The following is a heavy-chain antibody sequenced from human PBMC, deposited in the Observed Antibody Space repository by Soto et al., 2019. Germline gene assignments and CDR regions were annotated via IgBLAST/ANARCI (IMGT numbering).Heavy chain of an antibody. CDR1: GFTFNSYA. J-gene: IGHJ2*01. CDR3: AMKFSVAESRLTCDL. Sequence: VQLLDFGGGLIQPGGSLRLSCVVSGFTFNSYAMSWVRQAPGKGLEWVSDVTGSGDRTYYADSVKGRFSILRDKSKNTLYLQMNSLRVEDTAIEYCAMKFSVAESRLTCDLWGRGTLVTVSS. CDR2: VTGSGDRT. V-gene: IGHV3-23*01. D-gene: IGHD6-19*01.